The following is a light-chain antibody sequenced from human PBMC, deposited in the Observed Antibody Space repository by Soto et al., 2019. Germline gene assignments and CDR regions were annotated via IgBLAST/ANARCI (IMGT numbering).Light chain of an antibody. J-gene: IGKJ2*01. V-gene: IGKV3-11*01. CDR1: QSVSSY. CDR3: HQRSNWPRT. Sequence: EIVLTQSPATLSLSPGARATLSCRASQSVSSYLAWYQQKPGQAPRLLIYDASNRATGIPARFSGSGSGTDFTLTISSLELEDFAVYYCHQRSNWPRTFGQGTKLEIK. CDR2: DAS.